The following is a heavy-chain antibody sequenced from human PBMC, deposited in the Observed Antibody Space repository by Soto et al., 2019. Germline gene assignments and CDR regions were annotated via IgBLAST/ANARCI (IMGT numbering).Heavy chain of an antibody. V-gene: IGHV1-2*02. Sequence: ASVKVSCKASGYTFTGYYMHWLRQAPGQGLEWMGWINPNSGGTNYAQKFQGRVTMTRDTSISTAYMELSRLRSDDTAVYYCARDRAVAFRYYYYYGMDVWGQGTTVTVSS. CDR3: ARDRAVAFRYYYYYGMDV. CDR2: INPNSGGT. D-gene: IGHD6-19*01. CDR1: GYTFTGYY. J-gene: IGHJ6*02.